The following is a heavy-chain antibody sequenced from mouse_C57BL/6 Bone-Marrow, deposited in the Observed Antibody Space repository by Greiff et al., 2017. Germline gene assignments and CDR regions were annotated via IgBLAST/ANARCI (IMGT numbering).Heavy chain of an antibody. Sequence: QVQLKQSGAELARPGASVKLSCKASGYTFTSYGISWVKQRTGQGLEWIGEIYPRSGNTYYNEKFKGKATLTADKSSSTAYMELRSLTSEDSAVYFCARRPYSNYLFAYWGQGTLVTVSA. CDR2: IYPRSGNT. CDR3: ARRPYSNYLFAY. V-gene: IGHV1-81*01. CDR1: GYTFTSYG. D-gene: IGHD2-5*01. J-gene: IGHJ3*01.